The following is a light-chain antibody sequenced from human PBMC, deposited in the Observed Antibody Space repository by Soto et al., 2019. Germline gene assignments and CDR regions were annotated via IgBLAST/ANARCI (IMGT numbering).Light chain of an antibody. CDR2: AAS. Sequence: DIQMTQSPSSVSASVGDRVTITCRASQDISNHLAWYQQKPGEVPKLLIYAASTLHSGVPSRFSGSGSETDFTLTISSLQTDDVAAYYCQEYNSAPYTFGQGTKLEIK. CDR3: QEYNSAPYT. J-gene: IGKJ2*01. V-gene: IGKV1-27*01. CDR1: QDISNH.